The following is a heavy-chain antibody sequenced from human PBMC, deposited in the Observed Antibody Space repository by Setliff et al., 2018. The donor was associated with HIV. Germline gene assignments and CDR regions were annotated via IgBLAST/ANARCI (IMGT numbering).Heavy chain of an antibody. CDR2: IYFSESP. Sequence: KPSETLSLTCSVSGDSISNPNYYWGWIRQPPGKGLEWIGSIYFSESPYYNPSLSSRVTISVDTSTNQFSLRLSPVTAADTAVYYCARQGFVPLGGHQFDYWGPGTLVTVSS. CDR3: ARQGFVPLGGHQFDY. J-gene: IGHJ4*02. V-gene: IGHV4-39*01. CDR1: GDSISNPNYY. D-gene: IGHD3-16*01.